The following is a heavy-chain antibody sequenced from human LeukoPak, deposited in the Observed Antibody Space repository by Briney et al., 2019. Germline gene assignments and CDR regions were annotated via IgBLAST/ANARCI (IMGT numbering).Heavy chain of an antibody. CDR3: ARFSFGVVIPDAFDI. D-gene: IGHD3-3*01. CDR2: ISYDGSNK. J-gene: IGHJ3*02. V-gene: IGHV3-30-3*01. Sequence: GGSLRLSCAASGFTFSSYAMHWVRQAPGKGLEWVAVISYDGSNKYYADSVKGRFTISRDNSKNTLYLQMNSLRAEDTAVYYCARFSFGVVIPDAFDIWGQGTMVTVSS. CDR1: GFTFSSYA.